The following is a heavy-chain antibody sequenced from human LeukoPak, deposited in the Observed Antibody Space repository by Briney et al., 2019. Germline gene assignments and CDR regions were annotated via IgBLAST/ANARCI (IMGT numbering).Heavy chain of an antibody. J-gene: IGHJ5*02. Sequence: SQTLSLTCAISGDIVSSNSDAWNWIRQSPSRGLEWLGRTYYRSKWYYDYAVAVKSRISINPDTSKNQFSLQLSSVTAADTAVYYCARAPGGAPPWGQGTLVTVSS. D-gene: IGHD3-16*01. CDR2: TYYRSKWYY. V-gene: IGHV6-1*01. CDR3: ARAPGGAPP. CDR1: GDIVSSNSDA.